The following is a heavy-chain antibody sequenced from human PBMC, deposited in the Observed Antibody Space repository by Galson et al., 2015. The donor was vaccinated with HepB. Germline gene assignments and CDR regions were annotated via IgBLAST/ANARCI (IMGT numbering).Heavy chain of an antibody. CDR3: ARDGTVVVAARVAEEYYYYYGMDV. J-gene: IGHJ6*02. CDR2: ISSSSYT. CDR1: GFTFSDYY. V-gene: IGHV3-11*06. Sequence: SLRLSCAASGFTFSDYYMSWIRQAPGKGLEWVSYISSSSYTNYADSVKGRFTISRDNAKNSLYLQMNSLRAEDTAVYYCARDGTVVVAARVAEEYYYYYGMDVWGQGTTFTVSS. D-gene: IGHD2-15*01.